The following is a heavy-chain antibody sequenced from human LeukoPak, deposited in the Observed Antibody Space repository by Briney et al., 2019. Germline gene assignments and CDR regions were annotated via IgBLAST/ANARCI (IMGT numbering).Heavy chain of an antibody. D-gene: IGHD6-6*01. J-gene: IGHJ4*02. Sequence: PGGSLRLSCAASGFTFNTYTMNWIRQPPGKGLEWIGYIYYSGSTNYNPSLKSRVTISVDTSKNQFSLKLSSVTAADTAVYYCARRIAARAFDYWGQGTLVTVSS. V-gene: IGHV4-59*01. CDR1: GFTFNTYT. CDR3: ARRIAARAFDY. CDR2: IYYSGST.